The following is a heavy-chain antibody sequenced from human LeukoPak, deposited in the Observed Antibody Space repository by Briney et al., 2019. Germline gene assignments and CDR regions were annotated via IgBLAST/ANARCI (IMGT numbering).Heavy chain of an antibody. CDR3: ARASHGFIITQASFDY. CDR2: IIPIFPTA. D-gene: IGHD3-10*01. J-gene: IGHJ4*02. Sequence: GASVKVSCKASGYTLTDYYMHWVRQAPGQGLEWMGGIIPIFPTANYAPKFQGRVTITADESTSTAYMELSSLRSEDTAMYYCARASHGFIITQASFDYWGQGTVVTVSS. V-gene: IGHV1-69*13. CDR1: GYTLTDYY.